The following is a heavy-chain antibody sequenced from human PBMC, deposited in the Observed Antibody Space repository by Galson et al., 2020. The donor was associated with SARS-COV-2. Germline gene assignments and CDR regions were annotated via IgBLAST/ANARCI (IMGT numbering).Heavy chain of an antibody. D-gene: IGHD3-16*01. Sequence: GGSLRLSCAASGFTFSSYGMHWVRQAPGKGLEWVAVIWYDGSNKYYADSVKGRFTISRDNSKNTLYLQMNSLRAEDTAVYYCAREGDVSLVYAFDIWGQGTMVTVSS. J-gene: IGHJ3*02. CDR1: GFTFSSYG. V-gene: IGHV3-33*01. CDR2: IWYDGSNK. CDR3: AREGDVSLVYAFDI.